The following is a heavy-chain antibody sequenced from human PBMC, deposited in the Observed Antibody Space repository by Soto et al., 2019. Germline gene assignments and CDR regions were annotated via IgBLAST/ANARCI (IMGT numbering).Heavy chain of an antibody. CDR1: GYTLNTYY. J-gene: IGHJ6*02. V-gene: IGHV1-46*02. D-gene: IGHD2-15*01. CDR3: ARGGGFSPYYYNLDV. CDR2: INPRGGGT. Sequence: GASVKVSCKASGYTLNTYYMHWVRQAPRQGPEWMGIINPRGGGTTYAQNFQDRVTMTSDTSSSTVYMELSSLRSEDTAVYYCARGGGFSPYYYNLDVWGQGTTVTVSS.